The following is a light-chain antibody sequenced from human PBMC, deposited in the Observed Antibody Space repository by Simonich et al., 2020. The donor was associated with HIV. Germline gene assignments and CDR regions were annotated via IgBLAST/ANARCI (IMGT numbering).Light chain of an antibody. V-gene: IGLV3-10*01. CDR2: EDR. CDR3: YSTDSSANHRGV. CDR1: ALPKKY. Sequence: SYELTQPPLVSVSPGQTARITCSGDALPKKYPYWYQQKSGQAPVLVIYEDRKRPSGIPERFSGSSSGTMATLTISGAQVEDEADYYCYSTDSSANHRGVFGGGTKLTVL. J-gene: IGLJ2*01.